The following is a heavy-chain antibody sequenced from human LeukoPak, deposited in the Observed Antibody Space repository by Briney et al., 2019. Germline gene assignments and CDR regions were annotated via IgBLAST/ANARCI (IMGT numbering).Heavy chain of an antibody. J-gene: IGHJ4*02. V-gene: IGHV3-64*01. D-gene: IGHD6-13*01. CDR1: GFTFSGYA. CDR3: ARDFMAAASGLGY. CDR2: ISSNGGST. Sequence: GGSLRLSCAASGFTFSGYAMHWVRQAPGKGLEYVSAISSNGGSTYYANSVKGRFTISRDNSKNTLYLQMGSLRAEDMAVYYCARDFMAAASGLGYWGQGTLVTVSS.